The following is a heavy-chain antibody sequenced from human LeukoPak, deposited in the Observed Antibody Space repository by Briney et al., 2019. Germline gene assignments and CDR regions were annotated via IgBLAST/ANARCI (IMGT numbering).Heavy chain of an antibody. CDR3: AKDSTVVVPAAISYFDL. CDR1: GFTFSSYA. CDR2: ISGSGGST. D-gene: IGHD2-2*01. V-gene: IGHV3-23*01. J-gene: IGHJ2*01. Sequence: GGSLRLSCAASGFTFSSYAMSWVRQAPGKGLEWVSAISGSGGSTYYADSVKGRFTISRDNSKNTLYLQMNSLRAEDTAVYYCAKDSTVVVPAAISYFDLWGRGTLVTVSS.